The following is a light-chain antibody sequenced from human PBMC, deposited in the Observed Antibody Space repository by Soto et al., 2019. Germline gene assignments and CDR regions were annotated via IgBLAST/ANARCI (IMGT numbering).Light chain of an antibody. J-gene: IGLJ2*01. CDR2: SNN. CDR3: ATWDDSLNGVV. V-gene: IGLV1-44*01. Sequence: QPVLTQPPSASGTPGQRVTISCSGGSSNIGTNSVNWYQQLPGTAPKLLIYSNNQRPSGVPDRFSGSKSGTSASLAISGLQSEDEADYYCATWDDSLNGVVFGGGTKLTVL. CDR1: SSNIGTNS.